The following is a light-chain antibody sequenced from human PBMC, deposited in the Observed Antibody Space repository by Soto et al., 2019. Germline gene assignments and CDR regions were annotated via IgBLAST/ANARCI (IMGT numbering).Light chain of an antibody. CDR2: EVS. Sequence: QSALTQPASVSGSPGQSITISCTGTSIDVGAYNYVSWYQHHPGKAPKLIIYEVSNRPSGVSNRFSGSKSGNTASLAISGLQAEDEAHYYCASYTSSSTVVFGGGTKVTVL. CDR3: ASYTSSSTVV. J-gene: IGLJ2*01. V-gene: IGLV2-14*01. CDR1: SIDVGAYNY.